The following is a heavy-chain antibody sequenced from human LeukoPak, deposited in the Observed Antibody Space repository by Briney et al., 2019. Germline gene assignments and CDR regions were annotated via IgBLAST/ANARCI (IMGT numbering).Heavy chain of an antibody. V-gene: IGHV1-18*01. J-gene: IGHJ6*03. CDR2: ISAYNGNT. CDR3: ARGPIIDIVIVPAADDYYYMDV. CDR1: GYTLRSYG. D-gene: IGHD2-2*01. Sequence: ASVKVSCKASGYTLRSYGITWVRQAPGQGLEWMGWISAYNGNTKYPQKLQGSVTMTTDTSTSTAYMELRSLRSDDTAVYYCARGPIIDIVIVPAADDYYYMDVWGKGTTVTVSS.